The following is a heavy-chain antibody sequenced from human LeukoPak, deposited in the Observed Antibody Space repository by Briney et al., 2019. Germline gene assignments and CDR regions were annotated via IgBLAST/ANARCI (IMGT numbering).Heavy chain of an antibody. CDR3: ARGHEWELSYQYYYMDV. V-gene: IGHV3-23*01. J-gene: IGHJ6*03. CDR2: ISGSGGST. CDR1: GFTFSSYA. D-gene: IGHD1-26*01. Sequence: GGSLRLSCAASGFTFSSYAMSWVRQAPGKGLEWVSAISGSGGSTYYADSVKGRFTISRDNAKNSLYLQMNSLRAEDTAVYYCARGHEWELSYQYYYMDVWGKGTTVTVSS.